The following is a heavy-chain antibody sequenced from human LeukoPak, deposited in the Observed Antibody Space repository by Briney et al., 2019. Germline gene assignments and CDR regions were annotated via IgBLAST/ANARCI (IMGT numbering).Heavy chain of an antibody. CDR1: GFTFNNYI. D-gene: IGHD2-2*02. V-gene: IGHV3-21*01. CDR3: ARDMHCSSTSCYIY. CDR2: ISSSSDYI. Sequence: GGSLRLSCAASGFTFNNYIMNWVRQAPGKGLEWVSSISSSSDYIYYADSVKGRFTISRDNAKNSLYLQMNSLRAEDMAVYYCARDMHCSSTSCYIYWGQGTLVTVSS. J-gene: IGHJ4*02.